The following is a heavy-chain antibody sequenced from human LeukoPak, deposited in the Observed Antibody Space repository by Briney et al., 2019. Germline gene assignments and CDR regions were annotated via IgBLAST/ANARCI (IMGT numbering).Heavy chain of an antibody. CDR3: AGMRHYYDSSGYMYYFDY. D-gene: IGHD3-22*01. CDR1: GGSISSSSYY. CDR2: IYYSGST. J-gene: IGHJ4*02. V-gene: IGHV4-39*01. Sequence: SETLSLTCTVSGGSISSSSYYWGWIRQPPGKGLEWIGSIYYSGSTYYNPSLKSRVTISVDTSKNQFSLKLSSVTAADTAVYYCAGMRHYYDSSGYMYYFDYWGQGTLVTVSS.